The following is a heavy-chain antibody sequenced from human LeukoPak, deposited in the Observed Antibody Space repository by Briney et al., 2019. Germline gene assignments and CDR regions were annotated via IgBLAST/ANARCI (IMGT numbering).Heavy chain of an antibody. CDR1: GFTFSGYG. CDR2: IRYDGSDT. Sequence: GGSLRLSCAAYGFTFSGYGMHWVRQAPGKGLEWVAFIRYDGSDTYYADSVKGRFTISRDTPKNTLSLQMNSLKVEDTAVYYCARDRPTNYFDHWGQGTLVTVSS. J-gene: IGHJ4*02. CDR3: ARDRPTNYFDH. V-gene: IGHV3-30*02. D-gene: IGHD1-26*01.